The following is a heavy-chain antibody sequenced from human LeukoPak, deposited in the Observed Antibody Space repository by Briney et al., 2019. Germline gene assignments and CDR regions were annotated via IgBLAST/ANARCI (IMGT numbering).Heavy chain of an antibody. Sequence: PSETLSLTRTVSGDSMSDSYWSWIRQPAGKGLEWIGRIYASGSTNYNPSLKSRVTLSVDTSSNQFSLTLSSVTAADTAVYHCARDIRSHNGPGGYYYYYMDVWGKGTTVTVSS. D-gene: IGHD2-8*01. CDR2: IYASGST. CDR1: GDSMSDSY. V-gene: IGHV4-4*07. J-gene: IGHJ6*03. CDR3: ARDIRSHNGPGGYYYYYMDV.